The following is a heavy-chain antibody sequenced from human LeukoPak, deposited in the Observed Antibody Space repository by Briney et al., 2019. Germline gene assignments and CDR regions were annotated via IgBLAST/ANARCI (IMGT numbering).Heavy chain of an antibody. CDR1: GFTFSSYW. CDR2: ISWDGGST. J-gene: IGHJ3*02. CDR3: AKGSGSLSAFDI. Sequence: PGGSLRLSCAASGFTFSSYWMSWVRQAPGKGLEWVSLISWDGGSTYYADSVKGRFTISRDNSKNSLYLQMNSLRTEDTALYYCAKGSGSLSAFDIWGQGTMVTVSS. D-gene: IGHD1-26*01. V-gene: IGHV3-43*01.